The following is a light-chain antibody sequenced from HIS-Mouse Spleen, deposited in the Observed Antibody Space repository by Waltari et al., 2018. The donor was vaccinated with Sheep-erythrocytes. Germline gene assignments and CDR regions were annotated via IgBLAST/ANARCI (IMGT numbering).Light chain of an antibody. J-gene: IGLJ3*02. CDR2: EGS. Sequence: QSALTQPASVSGSPGQSITISCTGTSSDVGSYNLVSWYQQHPGKAPKLMLSEGSKRPSGVSNRFSGPKSGNTASLTISGLQAEDEADYYCCSYAGSSTPWVFGGGTKLTVL. CDR3: CSYAGSSTPWV. CDR1: SSDVGSYNL. V-gene: IGLV2-23*01.